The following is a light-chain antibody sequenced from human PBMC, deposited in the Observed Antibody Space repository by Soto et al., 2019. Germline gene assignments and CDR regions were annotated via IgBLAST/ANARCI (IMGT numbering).Light chain of an antibody. J-gene: IGKJ4*01. CDR2: GAS. Sequence: EVVLTQSPGTLSLSLGEKATLSCRASQSVTAFLAWYQQKPGQAPRLLIYGASGRATGIPDRFSGSWSGTDFTLTISKLEPDDFAVYYCQQYAGSPLTFGGGTKVEFK. CDR3: QQYAGSPLT. CDR1: QSVTAF. V-gene: IGKV3-20*01.